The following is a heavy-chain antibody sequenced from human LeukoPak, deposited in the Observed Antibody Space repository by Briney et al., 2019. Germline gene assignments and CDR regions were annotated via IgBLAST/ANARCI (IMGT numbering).Heavy chain of an antibody. CDR1: GFTFSSYW. D-gene: IGHD2-15*01. CDR2: IKQDGSEK. J-gene: IGHJ6*03. Sequence: GGSLRLSCAASGFTFSSYWMSWVRQAPGKGLEWVANIKQDGSEKYYVDSVKGRFTISRDNAKNSLYLQMNSLRAEDTAVYYCARWCCSGGSCYSHYYYYMDAWGKGTTVTVSS. CDR3: ARWCCSGGSCYSHYYYYMDA. V-gene: IGHV3-7*01.